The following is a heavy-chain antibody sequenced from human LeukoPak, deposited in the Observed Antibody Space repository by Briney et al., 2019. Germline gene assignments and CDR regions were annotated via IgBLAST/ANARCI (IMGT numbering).Heavy chain of an antibody. D-gene: IGHD2-21*01. Sequence: ASETLSLTCTVSGGSIRSYYWSWIRQPPGKGLGWIGYIYYSGGTNYNPSLKSRATISLDTSKNQLSLKVNSVTAADTAVYYCARGGAVVANNDMDVWGKGTTVTVSS. CDR3: ARGGAVVANNDMDV. J-gene: IGHJ6*03. CDR2: IYYSGGT. V-gene: IGHV4-59*01. CDR1: GGSIRSYY.